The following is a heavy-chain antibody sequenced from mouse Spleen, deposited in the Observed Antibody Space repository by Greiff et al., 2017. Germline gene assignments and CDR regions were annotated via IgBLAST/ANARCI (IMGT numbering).Heavy chain of an antibody. J-gene: IGHJ4*01. Sequence: QVQLKESGPGLVQPSQSLSITCTVSGFSLTSYGVHWVRQSPGKGLEWLGVIWSGGSTDYNAAFISRLSISKDNSKSQVFFKMNSLQADDTAIYYCVRKGSSTHYYAMDYWGQGTSVTVSS. CDR2: IWSGGST. CDR1: GFSLTSYG. CDR3: VRKGSSTHYYAMDY. V-gene: IGHV2-2*01. D-gene: IGHD1-1*01.